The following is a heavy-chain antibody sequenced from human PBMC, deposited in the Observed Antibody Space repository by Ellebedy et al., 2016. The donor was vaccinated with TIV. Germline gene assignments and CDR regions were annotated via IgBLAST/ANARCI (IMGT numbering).Heavy chain of an antibody. CDR1: GFTFGDYA. CDR3: TRALYCSGGSCYSDYYYGMDV. Sequence: PGGSLRLSCTASGFTFGDYAMSWVRQAPGKGLEWVGFIRSKAYGGTTEYAASVKGRFTISRDDSKSIAYLQMNSLKTEDTAVYYCTRALYCSGGSCYSDYYYGMDVWGQGTTVTVSS. D-gene: IGHD2-15*01. J-gene: IGHJ6*02. V-gene: IGHV3-49*04. CDR2: IRSKAYGGTT.